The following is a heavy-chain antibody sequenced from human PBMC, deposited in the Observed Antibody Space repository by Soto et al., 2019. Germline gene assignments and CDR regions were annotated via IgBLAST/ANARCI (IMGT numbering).Heavy chain of an antibody. J-gene: IGHJ6*02. CDR3: AREPYCGGDCYSPYYYYGMDV. D-gene: IGHD2-21*02. Sequence: SVKISCKASGGTFSSYAISWVRQAPGQGLEWMGGIIPIFGTANYAQKFQGRVTITADESTSTAYMELSSLRSEDTAVYYCAREPYCGGDCYSPYYYYGMDVWGQGTTVTVSS. CDR2: IIPIFGTA. CDR1: GGTFSSYA. V-gene: IGHV1-69*13.